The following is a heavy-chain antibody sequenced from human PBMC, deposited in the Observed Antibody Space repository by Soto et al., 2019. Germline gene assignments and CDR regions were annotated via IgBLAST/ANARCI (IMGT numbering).Heavy chain of an antibody. CDR1: GGSISSYY. Sequence: SETLSLTCTVSGGSISSYYWSWIRQPPGKGLEWIGYIYYSGSTNYNPSLKSRVTISVDTSKNQFSLKLSSVTAADTAVYYCASSDFWSDLMDVWAKGTTVTVSS. V-gene: IGHV4-59*08. CDR2: IYYSGST. D-gene: IGHD3-3*01. CDR3: ASSDFWSDLMDV. J-gene: IGHJ6*03.